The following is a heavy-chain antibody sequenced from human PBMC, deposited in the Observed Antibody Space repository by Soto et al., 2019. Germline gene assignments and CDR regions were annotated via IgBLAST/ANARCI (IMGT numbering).Heavy chain of an antibody. D-gene: IGHD3-10*01. V-gene: IGHV6-1*01. CDR3: ASSVPITIYYGMDV. Sequence: PSQTLSITCVISGANVSRNLVWNWLRTSPSRGLEWLGRTYYRSEWYSDYAVSVRSRITVSPDTSKNVISLHLTSVTPEDTAVYYCASSVPITIYYGMDVWGQGTAVTVSS. CDR1: GANVSRNLV. J-gene: IGHJ6*02. CDR2: TYYRSEWYS.